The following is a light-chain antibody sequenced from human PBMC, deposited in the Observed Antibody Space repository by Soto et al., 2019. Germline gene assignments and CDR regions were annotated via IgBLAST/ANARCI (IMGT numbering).Light chain of an antibody. V-gene: IGLV2-11*01. CDR2: DVG. J-gene: IGLJ1*01. CDR3: CSYARSNSYV. Sequence: QSVLNQPRSVSGSPGQSVTISCTGTSSVVGGYNYVSWYQQHPGKAPKLMIYDVGKRPSGVPDRFSGSKSGTTASLTISGLQAEDEADYYCCSYARSNSYVFGTGTKVTVL. CDR1: SSVVGGYNY.